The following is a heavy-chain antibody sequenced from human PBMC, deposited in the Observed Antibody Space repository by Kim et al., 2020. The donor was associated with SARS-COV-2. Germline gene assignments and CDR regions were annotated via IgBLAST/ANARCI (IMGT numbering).Heavy chain of an antibody. D-gene: IGHD3-3*01. CDR1: GFTFSSYE. J-gene: IGHJ6*03. V-gene: IGHV3-48*03. Sequence: GGSLRLSCAASGFTFSSYEMNWVRQAPGKGLEWVSYISSSGSTIYYADSVKGRFTISRDNAKNSLYLQMNSLRAEDTAVYYCARDLRGFGVVIGYYYYMDVWGKGTTVTVSS. CDR2: ISSSGSTI. CDR3: ARDLRGFGVVIGYYYYMDV.